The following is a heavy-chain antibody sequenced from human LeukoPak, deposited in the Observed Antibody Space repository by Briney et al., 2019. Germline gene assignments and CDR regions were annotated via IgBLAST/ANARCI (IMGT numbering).Heavy chain of an antibody. CDR1: GLTFSSYA. D-gene: IGHD2-15*01. J-gene: IGHJ6*04. CDR2: ISYDGSNK. V-gene: IGHV3-30*04. CDR3: ARDRGGWSRVYYYYYGMDV. Sequence: PGRSLRLSCAASGLTFSSYAMHWVRQAPGKGLEWVAVISYDGSNKYYADSVKGRFTISRDNSKNTLYLQMNSPRAEDTAVYYCARDRGGWSRVYYYYYGMDVWGKGTTVTVSS.